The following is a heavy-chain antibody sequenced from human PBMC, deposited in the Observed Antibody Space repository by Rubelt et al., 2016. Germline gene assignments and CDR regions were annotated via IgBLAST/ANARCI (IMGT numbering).Heavy chain of an antibody. J-gene: IGHJ3*02. V-gene: IGHV3-23*01. CDR2: TSGDGKNK. D-gene: IGHD3-22*01. CDR1: GFVFSSYA. Sequence: ASGFVFSSYAMSWVRQAPGKGLEWVSGTSGDGKNKYYADSVRGRFTISRDNSRNTLYLQMDSLRAEDTAVYYCAKHLGDSMAFDIWGQGTMVTVSS. CDR3: AKHLGDSMAFDI.